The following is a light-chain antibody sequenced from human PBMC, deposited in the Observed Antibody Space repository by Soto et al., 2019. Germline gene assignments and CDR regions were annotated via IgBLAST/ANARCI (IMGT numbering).Light chain of an antibody. J-gene: IGKJ5*01. CDR2: AAS. V-gene: IGKV1-8*01. Sequence: AIRMTQSPSSLSAYTGDRVTITCRASQGISSYLAWYQQKPGKAPKLLIYAASTLQSGVPSRFGGSGSGKDFTLTISSLQPEDFATYYCQQLNSYPITFGQGTRLEI. CDR1: QGISSY. CDR3: QQLNSYPIT.